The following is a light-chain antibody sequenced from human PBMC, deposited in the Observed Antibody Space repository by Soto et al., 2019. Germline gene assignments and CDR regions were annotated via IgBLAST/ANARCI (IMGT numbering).Light chain of an antibody. CDR3: QHSYSTPVT. V-gene: IGKV1-39*01. CDR1: QDIRNF. Sequence: DIQMTQSPPSLSLSAGNRVTITCRASQDIRNFLNWYQQKPGKSPRALIYGASSLESGVPSRFSGRGSGTYFSLSSSRLRRDDFADYFYQHSYSTPVTFGQGTRLGIK. CDR2: GAS. J-gene: IGKJ2*01.